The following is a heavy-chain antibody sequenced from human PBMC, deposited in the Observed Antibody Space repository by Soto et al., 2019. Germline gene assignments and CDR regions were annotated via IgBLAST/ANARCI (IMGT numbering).Heavy chain of an antibody. CDR2: ISGSGGST. CDR1: GFTFSNYA. V-gene: IGHV3-23*01. J-gene: IGHJ4*02. D-gene: IGHD3-10*01. Sequence: PGGSLRLSCAASGFTFSNYAVTWVRQAPGKGLEWVSTISGSGGSTYYADSVKGRFTISRDNSKNTLYLQMNSLRAEDTAVYYCAKDLSGGSGSYYMTRCYFDYLGQGTLVTVSS. CDR3: AKDLSGGSGSYYMTRCYFDY.